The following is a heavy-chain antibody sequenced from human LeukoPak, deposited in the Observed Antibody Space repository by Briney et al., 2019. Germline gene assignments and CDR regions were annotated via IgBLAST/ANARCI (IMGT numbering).Heavy chain of an antibody. J-gene: IGHJ4*02. CDR2: ISAYNGNT. CDR3: ARDLSSSYYYVFDY. V-gene: IGHV1-18*01. D-gene: IGHD3-22*01. Sequence: GASVKVSCKASGYTFTRFGISWVRQAPGQGLEWMGWISAYNGNTISAQVLQGRVTMTTDTSTSTAYMELRSLRSDDTAVYYCARDLSSSYYYVFDYWGQGTLVTVSS. CDR1: GYTFTRFG.